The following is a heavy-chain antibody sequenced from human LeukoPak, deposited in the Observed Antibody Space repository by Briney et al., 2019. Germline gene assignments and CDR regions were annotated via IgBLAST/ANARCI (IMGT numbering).Heavy chain of an antibody. J-gene: IGHJ6*02. D-gene: IGHD3-22*01. CDR1: GFTFRSYS. Sequence: GGSLRLSCAASGFTFRSYSMHWVRQAPGKGLEWAATISYDGSNVYYADSVKGRFTISRDNSKNTVYLEMSGLRVEDTAVFHCARKRGGIYDSRALDLWGRGTTVIVSS. CDR3: ARKRGGIYDSRALDL. V-gene: IGHV3-30-3*01. CDR2: ISYDGSNV.